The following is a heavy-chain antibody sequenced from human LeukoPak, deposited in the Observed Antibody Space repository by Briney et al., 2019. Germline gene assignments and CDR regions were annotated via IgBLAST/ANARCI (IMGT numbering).Heavy chain of an antibody. CDR3: AGGIATALFDF. CDR2: INHSGST. J-gene: IGHJ5*01. CDR1: GGSFSGYY. Sequence: PSETLSLTCAVYGGSFSGYYWSWIRQPPGKGLEWIGEINHSGSTNYNPSLKSRVTISVDASKNQFSLKLSSVTAADAAVYYCAGGIATALFDFWGQGTLVTVSS. V-gene: IGHV4-34*01. D-gene: IGHD6-13*01.